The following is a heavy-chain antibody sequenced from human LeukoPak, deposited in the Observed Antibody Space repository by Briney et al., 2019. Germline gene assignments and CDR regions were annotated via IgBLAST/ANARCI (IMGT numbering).Heavy chain of an antibody. J-gene: IGHJ4*02. CDR2: TKPDGSAE. V-gene: IGHV3-7*01. CDR1: GFTFRNYW. D-gene: IGHD2-15*01. Sequence: PGGSLRLSCAASGFTFRNYWMGWVRQAPGKGLEWVANTKPDGSAEYYADSVRGRFTTSRDNANNLLYLQMNRLRAEDTAVYYCARGGGLNTNFDYWGQGTLVTASS. CDR3: ARGGGLNTNFDY.